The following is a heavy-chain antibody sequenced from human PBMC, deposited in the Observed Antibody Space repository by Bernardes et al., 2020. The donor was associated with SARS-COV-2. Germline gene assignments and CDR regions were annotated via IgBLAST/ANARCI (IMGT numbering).Heavy chain of an antibody. CDR2: ISSSGNT. Sequence: LSLTCTVSGGSISTYYWNWIRQPPGKGLEWIGYISSSGNTNYNPSLKSRVTISIDTSKNQFSLKVTSVTAADTAMYYCVREDSSTWHHHFDYWGQGTLVAVSS. CDR3: VREDSSTWHHHFDY. CDR1: GGSISTYY. J-gene: IGHJ4*02. D-gene: IGHD6-13*01. V-gene: IGHV4-59*01.